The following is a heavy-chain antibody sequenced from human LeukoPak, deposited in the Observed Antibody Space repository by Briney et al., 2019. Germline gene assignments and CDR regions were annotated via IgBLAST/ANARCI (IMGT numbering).Heavy chain of an antibody. J-gene: IGHJ3*02. Sequence: SETLSLTCTVSGGSISSYYWSWIRQPPGKGLEWIGYIYHSGSTYYNPSLKSRVTISVDRSKNQFSLKLSSVTAADTAVYYCARVSNCGGDCTDAFDIWGQGAMVTVSS. CDR1: GGSISSYY. CDR3: ARVSNCGGDCTDAFDI. CDR2: IYHSGST. D-gene: IGHD2-21*02. V-gene: IGHV4-59*12.